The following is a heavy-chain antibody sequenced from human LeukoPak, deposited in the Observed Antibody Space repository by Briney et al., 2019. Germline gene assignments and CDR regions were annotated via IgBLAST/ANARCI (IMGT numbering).Heavy chain of an antibody. CDR3: ARPRGGYCSSTSCRPGDAFDI. CDR2: IYPGDSDT. V-gene: IGHV5-51*01. D-gene: IGHD2-2*01. CDR1: GYSFTSYW. J-gene: IGHJ3*02. Sequence: GESLKISCKGSGYSFTSYWIGWVRQMPGKGLEWMGIIYPGDSDTRYSPSFQGQVPISADKSISTAYLQWSSLKASDTAMYYCARPRGGYCSSTSCRPGDAFDIWGQGTMVTVSS.